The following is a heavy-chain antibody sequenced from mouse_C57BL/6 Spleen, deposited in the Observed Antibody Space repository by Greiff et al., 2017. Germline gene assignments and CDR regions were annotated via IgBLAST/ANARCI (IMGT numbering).Heavy chain of an antibody. CDR3: ARGDGYYSAWFAY. D-gene: IGHD2-3*01. Sequence: LQESGAELVRPGSSVKLSCKASGYTFTSYWMDWVKQRPGQGLEWIGNIYPSDSETHYNQKFKDKATLTVDKSSSTAYMQLSSLTSEDSAVYYCARGDGYYSAWFAYWGQGTLVTVSA. CDR1: GYTFTSYW. V-gene: IGHV1-61*01. CDR2: IYPSDSET. J-gene: IGHJ3*01.